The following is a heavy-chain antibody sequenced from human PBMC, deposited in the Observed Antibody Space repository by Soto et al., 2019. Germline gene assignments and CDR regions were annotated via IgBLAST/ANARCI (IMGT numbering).Heavy chain of an antibody. CDR2: ITGDGSST. V-gene: IGHV3-23*01. J-gene: IGHJ4*02. Sequence: QPGGSLRLSCAASGFTFSSYAMHWVRQTPGKGLEWVSAITGDGSSTYYADSVKGRFTISRDNSKNTLYLQMNSLRAEDTAVYYCEKGFVPPFLAYFDYRGQGTLVPVSS. CDR3: EKGFVPPFLAYFDY. D-gene: IGHD6-6*01. CDR1: GFTFSSYA.